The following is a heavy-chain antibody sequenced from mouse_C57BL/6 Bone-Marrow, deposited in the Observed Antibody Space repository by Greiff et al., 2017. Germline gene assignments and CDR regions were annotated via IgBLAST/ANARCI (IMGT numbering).Heavy chain of an antibody. J-gene: IGHJ1*03. CDR3: ARDYGSEGWYFDV. V-gene: IGHV1-64*01. D-gene: IGHD1-1*01. CDR2: IHPNSGST. Sequence: QVQLQQPGAELEKPGASVKLSCKASGYTFTSYWMHWVKQRPGQGLEWIGMIHPNSGSTNYNEKFKSKATLTVDKSSSTAYMQLSSLTSEDSAVYYCARDYGSEGWYFDVWGTGTTVTVSS. CDR1: GYTFTSYW.